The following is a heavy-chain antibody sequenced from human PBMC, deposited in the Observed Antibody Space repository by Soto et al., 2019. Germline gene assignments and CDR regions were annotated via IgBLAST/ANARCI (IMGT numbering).Heavy chain of an antibody. D-gene: IGHD6-19*01. Sequence: GSLRLSCAGSGFSFSNWMDLVRQAPGKGLEWVARIKSKVDGGTTDYAAPVEGRFTISRDDSKDTMYLQMNSLKTEDTAVYYCTAEPRTDGSGWYGWFEPWGQGTLVTVSS. V-gene: IGHV3-15*07. J-gene: IGHJ5*02. CDR1: GFSFSNW. CDR2: IKSKVDGGTT. CDR3: TAEPRTDGSGWYGWFEP.